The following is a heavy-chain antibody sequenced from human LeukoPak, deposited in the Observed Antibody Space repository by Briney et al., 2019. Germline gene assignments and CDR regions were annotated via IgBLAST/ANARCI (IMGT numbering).Heavy chain of an antibody. V-gene: IGHV3-48*01. CDR3: ARGGSGWYP. J-gene: IGHJ5*02. CDR1: GFTFSSYS. CDR2: ISSSSSTI. D-gene: IGHD6-19*01. Sequence: PGGSLRLSCAASGFTFSSYSMNWVCQAPGKGLEWVSYISSSSSTIYYADSVKGRFAISRDNAKNSLYLQMNSLRAEDTAVYYCARGGSGWYPWGQGTLVTVSS.